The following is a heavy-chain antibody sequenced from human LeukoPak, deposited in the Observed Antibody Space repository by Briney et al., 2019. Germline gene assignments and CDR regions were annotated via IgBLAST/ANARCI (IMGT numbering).Heavy chain of an antibody. J-gene: IGHJ1*01. CDR1: GFTFSRYW. CDR3: ARAPTEVGGYYVGSFRP. D-gene: IGHD3-22*01. V-gene: IGHV3-74*01. Sequence: GGSLRRSTHASGFTFSRYWSYCVRQAPGKGLVWVSRIKSDGKTSYADSVKSRFTISRDNAKNTVCLQMHSVRAEDTGVYYCARAPTEVGGYYVGSFRPWGQGTLVTVSS. CDR2: IKSDGKT.